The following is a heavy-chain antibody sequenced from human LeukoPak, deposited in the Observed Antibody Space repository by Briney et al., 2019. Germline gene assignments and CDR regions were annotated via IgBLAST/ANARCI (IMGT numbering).Heavy chain of an antibody. Sequence: PGGSLRLSCAASGFTFSSYWMNWVRRAPGKGLVWVSRIASDGSSTTYADSVKGRFSISRDNAKSTLYLQMNSLRVEDTAVYYCARGRPHGNDYWGQGTLVTVSS. CDR1: GFTFSSYW. D-gene: IGHD4-23*01. CDR2: IASDGSST. J-gene: IGHJ4*02. CDR3: ARGRPHGNDY. V-gene: IGHV3-74*01.